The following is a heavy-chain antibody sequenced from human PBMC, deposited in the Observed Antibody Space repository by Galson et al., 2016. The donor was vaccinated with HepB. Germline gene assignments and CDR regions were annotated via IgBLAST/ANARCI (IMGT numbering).Heavy chain of an antibody. CDR2: TYYRSDWHY. CDR3: ARQLEVDWFDP. D-gene: IGHD1-1*01. CDR1: GDSVSNKKAA. J-gene: IGHJ5*02. V-gene: IGHV6-1*01. Sequence: CAISGDSVSNKKAAWNWIRQSPSRGLEWLGRTYYRSDWHYDYSVSVESRLTITPDASQNQVSLRLNSVTPEDTALYFCARQLEVDWFDPWGQGTQVIVSS.